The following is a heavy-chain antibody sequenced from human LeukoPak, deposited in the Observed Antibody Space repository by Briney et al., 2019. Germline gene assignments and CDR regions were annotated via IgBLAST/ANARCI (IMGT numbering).Heavy chain of an antibody. CDR2: IYTSGST. CDR3: ARGAFYGGNFPFDY. V-gene: IGHV4-61*02. Sequence: PSETLSLTCTVSGGSISSGSYYWSWIRQPAGKGLEWIGRIYTSGSTNYNPSLKSRVTTSVDTSKNQFSLKLSSVTAADTAVYYCARGAFYGGNFPFDYWGQGTLVTVSS. D-gene: IGHD4-23*01. CDR1: GGSISSGSYY. J-gene: IGHJ4*02.